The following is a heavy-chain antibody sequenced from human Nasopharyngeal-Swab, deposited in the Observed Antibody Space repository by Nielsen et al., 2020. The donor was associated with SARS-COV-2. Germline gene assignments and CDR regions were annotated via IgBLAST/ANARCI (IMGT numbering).Heavy chain of an antibody. J-gene: IGHJ3*02. CDR3: AKDDVVRGDAFDI. V-gene: IGHV3-23*01. CDR2: ISASGGST. Sequence: GGSLRLSCIASGFTFNIYAMAWVRRTPGRGLQWVSGISASGGSTYYTDSVKGRFAVSRDNSRNTLYLQMHSLRVEDTALYYCAKDDVVRGDAFDIWGQGTMVTVYS. CDR1: GFTFNIYA. D-gene: IGHD3-10*01.